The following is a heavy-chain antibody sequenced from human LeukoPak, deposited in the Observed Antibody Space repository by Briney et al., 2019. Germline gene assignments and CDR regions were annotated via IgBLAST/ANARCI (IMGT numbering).Heavy chain of an antibody. CDR3: ARVIGATWFEP. CDR1: GITGSSNY. D-gene: IGHD2-15*01. J-gene: IGHJ5*02. Sequence: GGSLRLSCSASGITGSSNYMSWFRQAPGKGLEWVSVIYSGGSTYYADSVKGRFTISRDNSKNTLYLQMKSLRAEDTAVYYCARVIGATWFEPWGHRSLVTVSS. CDR2: IYSGGST. V-gene: IGHV3-66*01.